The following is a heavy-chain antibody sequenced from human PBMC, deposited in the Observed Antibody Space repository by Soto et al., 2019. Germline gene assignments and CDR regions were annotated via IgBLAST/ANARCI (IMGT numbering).Heavy chain of an antibody. D-gene: IGHD5-18*01. CDR3: ARGKDTAMVTAYYYYGMDV. V-gene: IGHV1-69*13. J-gene: IGHJ6*02. Sequence: SVKVSCKASGGTFSSYAISWVRQAPGQGLEWMGGIIPIFGTANYAQKFQGRVTITADESTSTAYMELSSLRSEDTAVYYFARGKDTAMVTAYYYYGMDVWGQGTTVTVSS. CDR2: IIPIFGTA. CDR1: GGTFSSYA.